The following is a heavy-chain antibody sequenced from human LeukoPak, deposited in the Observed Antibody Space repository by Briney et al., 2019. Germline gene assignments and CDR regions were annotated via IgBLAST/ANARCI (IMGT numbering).Heavy chain of an antibody. CDR1: GGSISSSSYY. D-gene: IGHD1-14*01. V-gene: IGHV4-39*07. CDR2: IYYSGSS. CDR3: AREITWHMDV. Sequence: SETLSLTCTVSGGSISSSSYYWGRIRQPPGEGLEWIGGIYYSGSSYYNPSLKSRVTISVDTSKNQFSLKLSSVTAADTAVYYCAREITWHMDVRGKGTTVTVSS. J-gene: IGHJ6*03.